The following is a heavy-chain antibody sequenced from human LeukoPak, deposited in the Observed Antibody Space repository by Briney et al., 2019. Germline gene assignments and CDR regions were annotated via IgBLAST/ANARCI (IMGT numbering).Heavy chain of an antibody. Sequence: GESLKISCEGSGYSFTSYWISWVRQMPGQGLEWMGRIDPSDSYTNYSPSFQGHVTISADKSISTAYLQWSSLKASDTAMYYCARRNRNSWYSFDYWGQGSLVTVSS. CDR3: ARRNRNSWYSFDY. J-gene: IGHJ4*02. CDR1: GYSFTSYW. CDR2: IDPSDSYT. D-gene: IGHD6-13*01. V-gene: IGHV5-10-1*01.